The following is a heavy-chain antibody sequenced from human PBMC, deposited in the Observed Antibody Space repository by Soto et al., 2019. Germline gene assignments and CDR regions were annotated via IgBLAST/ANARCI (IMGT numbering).Heavy chain of an antibody. Sequence: SETLSLTCTLSGGSISSSDYYWGWVRQPPGKGLEWIGSIYYSGHTFFNVSLMSRVTMSIDTSKHQFSLTLGSMTAADTAIYYCAGNRVLSAAGTQGWFDPWGQGTLVTVSS. V-gene: IGHV4-39*01. J-gene: IGHJ5*02. CDR1: GGSISSSDYY. CDR2: IYYSGHT. D-gene: IGHD6-13*01. CDR3: AGNRVLSAAGTQGWFDP.